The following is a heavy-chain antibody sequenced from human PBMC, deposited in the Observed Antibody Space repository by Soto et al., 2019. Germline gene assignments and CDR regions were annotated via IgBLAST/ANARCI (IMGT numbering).Heavy chain of an antibody. J-gene: IGHJ4*02. D-gene: IGHD2-21*01. CDR1: GYRFTSYW. CDR3: ARRGTVVVAGTSDYYFDY. CDR2: IYPDDSDT. Sequence: PGESLKISCNTFGYRFTSYWFGWVRQMPGKGLEWVGVIYPDDSDTRYSPTFQGQVTISADKSTSTAYLQLRSLKASDTAMYYCARRGTVVVAGTSDYYFDYWGQGTRVTVSS. V-gene: IGHV5-51*01.